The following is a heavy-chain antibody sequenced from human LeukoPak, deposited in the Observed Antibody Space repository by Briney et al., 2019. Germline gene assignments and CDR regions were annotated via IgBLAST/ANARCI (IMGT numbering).Heavy chain of an antibody. J-gene: IGHJ5*02. CDR2: IYYSGST. CDR3: ARYNYDFWSGYSKWFDP. Sequence: SETLSLTCAVYGGSFSGYYWSWLRQPPGKGLEWIGYIYYSGSTNYNPSLKSRVTISVDTSKNQFSLKLSSVTAADTAVYYCARYNYDFWSGYSKWFDPWGQGTLVTVSS. CDR1: GGSFSGYY. V-gene: IGHV4-59*01. D-gene: IGHD3-3*01.